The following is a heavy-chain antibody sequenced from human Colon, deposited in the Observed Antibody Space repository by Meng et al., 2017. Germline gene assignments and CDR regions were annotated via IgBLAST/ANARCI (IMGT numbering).Heavy chain of an antibody. V-gene: IGHV4-4*02. D-gene: IGHD2-15*01. CDR3: GRNGAYSIDP. J-gene: IGHJ5*02. CDR2: VHHSGGT. CDR1: GASISSTYW. Sequence: QVQLEAAGPGLVEPSGTLSLTCAVSGASISSTYWWSWVRQPPGKGLEWIGEVHHSGGTNYNPSLKSRVTISVDESNNQYSLSLTSVTAADTAIYYCGRNGAYSIDPWGRGTLVTVSS.